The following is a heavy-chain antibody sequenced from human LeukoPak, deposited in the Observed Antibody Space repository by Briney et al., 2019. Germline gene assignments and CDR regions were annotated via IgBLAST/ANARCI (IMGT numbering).Heavy chain of an antibody. CDR1: GGSFSGYY. J-gene: IGHJ6*02. CDR2: INHSGST. CDR3: AGGRTYCSSTSCHPNLAYYYGMDV. Sequence: SETLSLTCAVYGGSFSGYYWSWLRQPPGKGLEWIGEINHSGSTNYNPSLKSRVTISVDTSKNQFSLKLSSVTAADTAVYYCAGGRTYCSSTSCHPNLAYYYGMDVWGQGTTVTVSS. D-gene: IGHD2-2*01. V-gene: IGHV4-34*01.